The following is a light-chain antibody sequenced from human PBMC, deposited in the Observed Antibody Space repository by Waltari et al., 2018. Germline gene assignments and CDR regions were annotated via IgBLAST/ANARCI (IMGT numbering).Light chain of an antibody. Sequence: QSVLTQPPSVSAAPGQKVTISCSGSTSNIGNNYVPWYQQLPGAAPKVFIYETEKRPSGIPDRFSGSKSGTSASLGITGLQTGDEAAYYCGTWDNNLSALVFGTGTKLTVL. V-gene: IGLV1-51*02. CDR3: GTWDNNLSALV. J-gene: IGLJ2*01. CDR1: TSNIGNNY. CDR2: ETE.